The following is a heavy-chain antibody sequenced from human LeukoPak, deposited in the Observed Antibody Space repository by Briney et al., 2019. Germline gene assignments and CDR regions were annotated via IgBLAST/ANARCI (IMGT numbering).Heavy chain of an antibody. V-gene: IGHV3-9*01. CDR2: ISWNSGSI. Sequence: GGSLRLSCAASGFTFDDYAMHWVRQAPGKGLEWVSGISWNSGSIGYADSVKGRFTISRDNAKNSLYLQMNSLRAEDTALYYCAKDTGPIPPMVYCSGGRCYSYYFDYWGQGTLVTVSS. D-gene: IGHD2-15*01. CDR3: AKDTGPIPPMVYCSGGRCYSYYFDY. J-gene: IGHJ4*02. CDR1: GFTFDDYA.